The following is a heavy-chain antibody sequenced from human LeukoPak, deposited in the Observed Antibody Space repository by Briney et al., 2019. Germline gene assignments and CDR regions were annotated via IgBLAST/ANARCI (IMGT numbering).Heavy chain of an antibody. CDR1: GFTFSSYA. Sequence: QSGGSLRLSCAASGFTFSSYAMSWVRQAPGKELEWVSAISGSGGSTYYADSVKGRFTISRDNSKNTLYLQMNSLRAEDTAVYYCAPRTTVTPTGYYYYGMDVWGQGTTVTVSS. CDR3: APRTTVTPTGYYYYGMDV. V-gene: IGHV3-23*01. D-gene: IGHD4-17*01. J-gene: IGHJ6*02. CDR2: ISGSGGST.